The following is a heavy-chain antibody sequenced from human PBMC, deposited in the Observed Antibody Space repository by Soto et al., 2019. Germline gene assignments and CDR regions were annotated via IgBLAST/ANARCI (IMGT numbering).Heavy chain of an antibody. CDR1: GVSISSNYY. D-gene: IGHD6-19*01. CDR2: ISHIGSV. J-gene: IGHJ4*02. V-gene: IGHV4-4*02. Sequence: QVLLQESGPGLVQPSGTLSLSCAVSGVSISSNYYWGWVRQPPGKGLEWLGDISHIGSVNYSPSLMSRVTISMDRSEIQFSLKLKSVTAADTAVYYCVRSFGWYAIDYWGQGTLVIVSS. CDR3: VRSFGWYAIDY.